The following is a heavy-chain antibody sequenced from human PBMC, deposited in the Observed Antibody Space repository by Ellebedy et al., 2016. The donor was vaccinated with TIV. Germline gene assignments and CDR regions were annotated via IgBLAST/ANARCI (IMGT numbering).Heavy chain of an antibody. CDR1: GFTFDTDA. Sequence: GESLKISCAASGFTFDTDAMTWVRQAPGKGLEWVSGISGSGDTTYYADSVKGRFTISRDSSKYTLYLQMNSLIAEDTAVYYWAKGRSNWNYFDYWGQGTLVTVSS. D-gene: IGHD1-20*01. V-gene: IGHV3-23*01. CDR2: ISGSGDTT. J-gene: IGHJ4*02. CDR3: AKGRSNWNYFDY.